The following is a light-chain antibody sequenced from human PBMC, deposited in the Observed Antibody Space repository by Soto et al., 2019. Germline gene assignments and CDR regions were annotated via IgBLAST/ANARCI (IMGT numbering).Light chain of an antibody. CDR1: QSVSSY. CDR2: DAS. V-gene: IGKV3-11*01. CDR3: QQRSNWILT. Sequence: VLTQSPATLSLSPGERATLSCRASQSVSSYLAWYQQKPGQAPRLLIYDASNRATGIPARFSGSGSGTDFTLTISSLEPEDFAVYYCQQRSNWILTFGGGSKVDIK. J-gene: IGKJ4*01.